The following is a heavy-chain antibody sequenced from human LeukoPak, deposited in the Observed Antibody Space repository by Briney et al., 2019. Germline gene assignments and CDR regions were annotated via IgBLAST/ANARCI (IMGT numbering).Heavy chain of an antibody. CDR3: AKLDCSGSSCYQFDC. Sequence: HPGGSLSLSCAASGFTFSNYAMSWVRQAPGKGLEWVSGITGSGGSTFYADSVKGRFTISRDNSKNTLCLQMNSLRAEDAAVYYCAKLDCSGSSCYQFDCWGREPWSPSP. CDR1: GFTFSNYA. D-gene: IGHD2-15*01. J-gene: IGHJ4*02. V-gene: IGHV3-23*01. CDR2: ITGSGGST.